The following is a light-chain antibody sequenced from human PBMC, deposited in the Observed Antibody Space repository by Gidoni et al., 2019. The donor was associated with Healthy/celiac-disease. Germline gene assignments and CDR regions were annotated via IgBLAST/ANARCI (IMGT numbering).Light chain of an antibody. CDR3: QQSYSTPPWT. CDR2: AAS. V-gene: IGKV1-39*01. J-gene: IGKJ1*01. Sequence: DIQMTQSPSSLSASVRDRFTITCRASQSISSYLNWYQQKPGKAPKLLIYAASSLQSGVPSRFSGSGSGTDFTLTISSLQPEDFATYYCQQSYSTPPWTFXQXTKVEIK. CDR1: QSISSY.